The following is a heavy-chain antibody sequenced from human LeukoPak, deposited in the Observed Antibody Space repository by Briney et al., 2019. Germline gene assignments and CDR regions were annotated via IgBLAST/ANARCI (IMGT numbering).Heavy chain of an antibody. CDR1: GYTFTGYY. Sequence: ASVKVSCKASGYTFTGYYIHWVRQAPGQGLEWMGWINPNSGGTNYAQKFQGRVTMTRDTSISTAYMELSRLRADDTAVYYCARGSFSADAPLVLDYFHHWGQGTLVTDSS. V-gene: IGHV1-2*02. J-gene: IGHJ1*01. D-gene: IGHD5-18*01. CDR2: INPNSGGT. CDR3: ARGSFSADAPLVLDYFHH.